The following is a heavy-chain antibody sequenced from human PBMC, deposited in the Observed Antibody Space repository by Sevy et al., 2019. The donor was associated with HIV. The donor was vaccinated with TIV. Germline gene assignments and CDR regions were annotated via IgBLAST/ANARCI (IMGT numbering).Heavy chain of an antibody. CDR3: VKEGGGVGGDH. J-gene: IGHJ4*02. CDR1: GFSFSSYG. Sequence: GGSLRLSCAASGFSFSSYGMHWVRQAPGKGLEWMSYIQYDGSNKDYAASVKGRFTISRDNSKNTLYLQMNSLRVEDTAVFYCVKEGGGVGGDHWGQGTLVTVSS. V-gene: IGHV3-30*02. D-gene: IGHD3-16*01. CDR2: IQYDGSNK.